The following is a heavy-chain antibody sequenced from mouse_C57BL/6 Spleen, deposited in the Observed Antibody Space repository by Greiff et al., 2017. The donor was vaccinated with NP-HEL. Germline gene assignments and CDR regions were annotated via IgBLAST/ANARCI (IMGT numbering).Heavy chain of an antibody. J-gene: IGHJ4*01. D-gene: IGHD1-1*01. Sequence: EVQLQQSGPELVKPGASVKISCKASGYSFTDYNMNWVKQSNGKSLEWIGVINPNYGTTSYNQKFKGKATLTVDQSSSTAYMQLNSLTSEDSAVYYCARSITTVVPTGKYYYAMDYWGQGTSVTVSS. CDR2: INPNYGTT. CDR1: GYSFTDYN. CDR3: ARSITTVVPTGKYYYAMDY. V-gene: IGHV1-39*01.